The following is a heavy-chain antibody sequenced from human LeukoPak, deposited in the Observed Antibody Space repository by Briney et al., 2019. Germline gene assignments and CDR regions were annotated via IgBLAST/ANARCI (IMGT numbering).Heavy chain of an antibody. CDR2: ISFDGSEN. J-gene: IGHJ4*02. Sequence: GGSLRLSCAASGFTFNNYAMHWVRQAPGKGLEWVAIISFDGSENYYADSVKGRFTISRDSSKNTLDLQMNSLRREDTAVYYCARGSSSGDLSGLIDYSGQGTLVPVSS. CDR3: ARGSSSGDLSGLIDY. V-gene: IGHV3-30*04. CDR1: GFTFNNYA. D-gene: IGHD6-6*01.